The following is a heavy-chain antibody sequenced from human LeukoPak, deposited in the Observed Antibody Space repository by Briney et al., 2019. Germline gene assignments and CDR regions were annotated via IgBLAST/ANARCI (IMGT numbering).Heavy chain of an antibody. Sequence: ASVKASCKVSGYTLTELSMHWVRQAPGKGLEWMGGFDPEDGETIYAQKFQGRVTMTEDTSTDTAYMELSSLRSEDTAVYYCATQSATSGSYYDYFDYWGQGTLVTVSS. CDR3: ATQSATSGSYYDYFDY. CDR1: GYTLTELS. V-gene: IGHV1-24*01. D-gene: IGHD1-26*01. J-gene: IGHJ4*02. CDR2: FDPEDGET.